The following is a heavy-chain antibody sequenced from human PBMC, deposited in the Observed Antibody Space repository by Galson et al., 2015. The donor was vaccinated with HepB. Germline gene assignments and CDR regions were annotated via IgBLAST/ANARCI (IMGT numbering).Heavy chain of an antibody. Sequence: SLRLSCAASGFTFSSYGMHWVRQAPGKGLEWVAFIRYDGSNKYYADSVKGRFTISRDNSKNTLYLQMNSLRSEDTAVYYCARGIVVRGPFQHWGQGTLVTVSS. V-gene: IGHV3-30*02. CDR1: GFTFSSYG. D-gene: IGHD1-26*01. CDR2: IRYDGSNK. CDR3: ARGIVVRGPFQH. J-gene: IGHJ1*01.